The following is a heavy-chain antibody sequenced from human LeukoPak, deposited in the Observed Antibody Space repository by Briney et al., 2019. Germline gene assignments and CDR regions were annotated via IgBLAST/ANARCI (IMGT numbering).Heavy chain of an antibody. V-gene: IGHV3-7*03. CDR3: ARVDTAMPSPSFDR. D-gene: IGHD5-18*01. Sequence: GGSLRLSCAASGFPSDTYWMSWVRQAPGEGLEWVASIKEDGSEKYYVDSVKGRFTISRDNAKNSLYLQMNTLRADDTAVYYCARVDTAMPSPSFDRWGQGTLVTVSS. J-gene: IGHJ4*02. CDR2: IKEDGSEK. CDR1: GFPSDTYW.